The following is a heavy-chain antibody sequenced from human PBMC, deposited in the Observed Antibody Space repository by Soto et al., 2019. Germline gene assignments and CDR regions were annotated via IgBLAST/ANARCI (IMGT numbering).Heavy chain of an antibody. D-gene: IGHD2-15*01. CDR3: ARYCSGGSCYLYYYYYYGMDV. CDR2: IWYDGSNK. V-gene: IGHV3-33*01. J-gene: IGHJ6*02. Sequence: HVQLVESGGGVVQPGRSLRLSCAASGFTFSSYGMHWVRQAPGKGLEWVAVIWYDGSNKYYADSVKGRFTISRDNSKNTLYLQMNSLRAEDTAVYYCARYCSGGSCYLYYYYYYGMDVWGQGTTVTVSS. CDR1: GFTFSSYG.